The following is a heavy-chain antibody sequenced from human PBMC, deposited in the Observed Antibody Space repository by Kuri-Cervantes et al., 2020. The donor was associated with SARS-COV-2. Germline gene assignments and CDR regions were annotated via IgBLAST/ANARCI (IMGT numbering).Heavy chain of an antibody. D-gene: IGHD1-26*01. J-gene: IGHJ4*02. Sequence: GGSLRLSCKGSGYSFTSYWIGWVRQMPGKGLEWMGIIYPGDSDTRYSPSFQGQVTISADKSISTAYLQWSSLKASDTAMCYCARQASIVGATTGFDYWGQGTLVTVSS. CDR3: ARQASIVGATTGFDY. CDR2: IYPGDSDT. V-gene: IGHV5-51*01. CDR1: GYSFTSYW.